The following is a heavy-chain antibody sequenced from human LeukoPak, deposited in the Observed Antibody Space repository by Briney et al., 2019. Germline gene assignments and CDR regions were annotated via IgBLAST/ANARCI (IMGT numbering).Heavy chain of an antibody. CDR2: IYYSGSA. V-gene: IGHV4-39*01. CDR1: GGSISSSSYY. CDR3: ARSNTGTFDY. D-gene: IGHD1/OR15-1a*01. Sequence: PSETLSLTCTASGGSISSSSYYWGWIRQPPGKGLEWIGSIYYSGSAYYNPSLKSRVTISVDTSKNQFSLKLSSVTAADTAVYYCARSNTGTFDYWGQGTLVTVSS. J-gene: IGHJ4*02.